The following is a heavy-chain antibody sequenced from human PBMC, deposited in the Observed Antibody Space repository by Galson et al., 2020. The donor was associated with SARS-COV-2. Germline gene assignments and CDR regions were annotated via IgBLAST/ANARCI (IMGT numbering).Heavy chain of an antibody. D-gene: IGHD6-13*01. CDR3: TGEQQLGWFDP. CDR2: ISYDGSNK. Sequence: GGSLRLSCAASGFTFSSYAMHWVRQAPGKGLEWVAVISYDGSNKYYADSVKGRFTISRDNSKNTLYLQMNSLRAEDTAVYYCTGEQQLGWFDPWGQGTLFTISS. CDR1: GFTFSSYA. V-gene: IGHV3-30-3*01. J-gene: IGHJ5*02.